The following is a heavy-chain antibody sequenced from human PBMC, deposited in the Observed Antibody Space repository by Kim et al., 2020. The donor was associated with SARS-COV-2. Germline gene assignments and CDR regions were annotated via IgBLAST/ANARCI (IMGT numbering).Heavy chain of an antibody. D-gene: IGHD6-13*01. CDR2: MNPNSCNT. J-gene: IGHJ6*03. CDR3: ARGFRAAAGPFYYYYYMDV. V-gene: IGHV1-8*01. Sequence: ASVKVSCKASGYTFTSYDINWVRQATGQWLEWMVWMNPNSCNTGDAQKFQGRVTMTRNTSISTAYMELSSLRSEDTAVYYCARGFRAAAGPFYYYYYMDVWGKGTTVTVSS. CDR1: GYTFTSYD.